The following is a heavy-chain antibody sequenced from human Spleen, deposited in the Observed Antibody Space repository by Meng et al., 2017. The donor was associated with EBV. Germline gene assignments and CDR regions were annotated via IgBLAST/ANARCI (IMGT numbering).Heavy chain of an antibody. CDR2: LIPMFGAP. V-gene: IGHV1-69*12. CDR1: GGPFSSDA. J-gene: IGHJ4*02. D-gene: IGHD3-10*01. CDR3: ASESGRGYTPDY. Sequence: QVQGGQYGAGVKRPGSSVKVACKTPGGPFSSDAISWVRQAPGRGLEWLGGLIPMFGAPNYAQKFQGRVTITADESTSTHYMELSSLRSEDTAVYYCASESGRGYTPDYWGQGTLVTVSS.